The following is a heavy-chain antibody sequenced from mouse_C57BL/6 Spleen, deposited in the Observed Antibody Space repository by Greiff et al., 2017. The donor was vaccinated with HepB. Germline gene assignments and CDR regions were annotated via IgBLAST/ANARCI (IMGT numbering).Heavy chain of an antibody. CDR3: ARLGYDYGDYYFDY. D-gene: IGHD2-4*01. J-gene: IGHJ2*01. CDR1: GYTFTDHT. V-gene: IGHV1-78*01. Sequence: VQGVESDAELVKPGASVKISCKVSGYTFTDHTIHWMKQRPEQGLEWIGYIYPRDGSTKYNEKFKGKATLTADKSSSTAYMQLNSLTSEDSAVYFCARLGYDYGDYYFDYWGQGTTLTVSS. CDR2: IYPRDGST.